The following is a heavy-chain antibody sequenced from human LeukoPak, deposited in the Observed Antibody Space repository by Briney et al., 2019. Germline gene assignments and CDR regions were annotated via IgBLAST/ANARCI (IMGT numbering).Heavy chain of an antibody. CDR3: ARERHYDLDY. Sequence: ASVKVSCKTSGYTFTAFYIHWVRQAPGQGLEWMGWMNPNSGGTKSTQTFQGRVTMTRDTSISTAYVELSRLNSDDTAVYYCARERHYDLDYWGQGALVTVSS. CDR1: GYTFTAFY. CDR2: MNPNSGGT. V-gene: IGHV1-2*02. D-gene: IGHD4-17*01. J-gene: IGHJ4*02.